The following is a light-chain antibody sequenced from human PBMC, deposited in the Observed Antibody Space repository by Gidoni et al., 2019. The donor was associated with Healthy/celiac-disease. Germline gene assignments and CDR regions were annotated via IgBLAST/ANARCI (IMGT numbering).Light chain of an antibody. CDR2: RNN. J-gene: IGLJ2*01. Sequence: QSVLTQPPSASGTPGQRVTISCSGSSSNIGSNYVYWYQQPPGTAPKLLIYRNNQRPSGVPDRFSGSKSGTSASLAISGLRSEDEADYYCAAWDDSLSGRVVFGGGTKLTVL. CDR1: SSNIGSNY. V-gene: IGLV1-47*01. CDR3: AAWDDSLSGRVV.